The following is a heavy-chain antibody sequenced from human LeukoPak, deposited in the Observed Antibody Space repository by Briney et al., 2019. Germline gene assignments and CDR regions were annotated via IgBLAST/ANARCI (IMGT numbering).Heavy chain of an antibody. CDR1: GDTFSDYT. V-gene: IGHV1-69*02. CDR2: IIPILGIA. D-gene: IGHD3-10*01. CDR3: ARGRYYGSGSKHWFDS. Sequence: SSVKVSCKTSGDTFSDYTVNWVRQGPGQGLEWMGRIIPILGIATYAQKFQDRVTITADRSTSTAYMELSSLRSEDTAVYYCARGRYYGSGSKHWFDSWGQGTPVTVSS. J-gene: IGHJ5*01.